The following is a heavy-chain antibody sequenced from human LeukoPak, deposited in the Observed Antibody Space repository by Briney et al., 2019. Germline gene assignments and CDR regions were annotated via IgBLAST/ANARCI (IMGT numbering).Heavy chain of an antibody. D-gene: IGHD2-15*01. CDR3: ARDGGDY. V-gene: IGHV4-59*12. J-gene: IGHJ4*02. Sequence: SETLSLTCTVSGGSISNKYWSWIRQPPGKGLEWIGYIYYSGNTNYNPSLKSRVTILVDTSKNQVSLKLSSVTAADTAVYYCARDGGDYWGQGTLVTVSS. CDR1: GGSISNKY. CDR2: IYYSGNT.